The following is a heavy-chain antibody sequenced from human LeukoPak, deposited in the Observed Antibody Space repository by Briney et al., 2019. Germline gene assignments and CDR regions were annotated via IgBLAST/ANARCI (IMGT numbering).Heavy chain of an antibody. J-gene: IGHJ4*02. CDR1: GYTFTGYY. CDR2: INPNRGGT. D-gene: IGHD6-19*01. Sequence: ASVKVSCKASGYTFTGYYMHWVRQAPGQGLEWMGWINPNRGGTNYAQKFQGWVTMTRDTSISTAYMELSRLRSDDTAVYYCAREAVAGTSDFDYWGQGTLVTVSS. V-gene: IGHV1-2*04. CDR3: AREAVAGTSDFDY.